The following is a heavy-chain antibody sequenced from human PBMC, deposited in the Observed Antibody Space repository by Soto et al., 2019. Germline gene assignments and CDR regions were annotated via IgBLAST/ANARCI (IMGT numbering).Heavy chain of an antibody. J-gene: IGHJ4*02. Sequence: PGGSLRLSCAASGFSFSSYSMNWVRQAPGKGLEWVSYISSGSSNIYYADSVKGRFTISRDNAENTLYLQMNSLRAEDTAVYYCARDIDIVVVPAAYNFDYWGQGTLVTVSS. CDR3: ARDIDIVVVPAAYNFDY. CDR2: ISSGSSNI. D-gene: IGHD2-2*01. V-gene: IGHV3-48*01. CDR1: GFSFSSYS.